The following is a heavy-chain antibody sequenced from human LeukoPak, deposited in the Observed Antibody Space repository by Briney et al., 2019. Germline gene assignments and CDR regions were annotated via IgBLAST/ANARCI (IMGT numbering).Heavy chain of an antibody. Sequence: SETLSLTCTVSGGSINSGNYYWSWIRQPAGKGLEWIGRIYTSGSTNYSPSLKSRLTISIDTSKNQFSLKLSSVTAADTAVYYCARGGYCGGDCYFYYWGQGTLVTVSS. V-gene: IGHV4-61*02. CDR3: ARGGYCGGDCYFYY. CDR2: IYTSGST. CDR1: GGSINSGNYY. J-gene: IGHJ4*02. D-gene: IGHD2-21*02.